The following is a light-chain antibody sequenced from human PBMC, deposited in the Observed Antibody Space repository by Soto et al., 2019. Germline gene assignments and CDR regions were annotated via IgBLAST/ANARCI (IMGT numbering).Light chain of an antibody. CDR1: QSVTNNY. Sequence: EIVLTQSPGTLSSSPGGRATLSCRASQSVTNNYLAWYQQKRGQAPRLLIWGASIRAAGIPDRFSGSGSGTDFTLTISRLEPEDFAVYYCQQYGSSGTFGQGTKVDIK. V-gene: IGKV3-20*01. CDR3: QQYGSSGT. CDR2: GAS. J-gene: IGKJ1*01.